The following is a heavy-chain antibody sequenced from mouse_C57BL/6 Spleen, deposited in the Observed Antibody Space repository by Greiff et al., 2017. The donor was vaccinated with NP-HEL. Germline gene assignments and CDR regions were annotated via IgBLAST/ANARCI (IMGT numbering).Heavy chain of an antibody. D-gene: IGHD1-1*01. CDR2: ISSGGSYT. CDR1: GFTFSSYG. J-gene: IGHJ3*01. CDR3: ARADAVAPFAY. Sequence: EVQGVESGGDLVKPGGSLKLSCAASGFTFSSYGMSWVRQTPDKRLEWVATISSGGSYTYYPDSVKGRFTISRDNAKNTLYLQMSSLKSEDTAMYYCARADAVAPFAYWGQGTLVTVSA. V-gene: IGHV5-6*01.